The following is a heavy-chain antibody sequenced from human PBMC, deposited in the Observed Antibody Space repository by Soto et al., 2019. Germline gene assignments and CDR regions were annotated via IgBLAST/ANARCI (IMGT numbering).Heavy chain of an antibody. Sequence: QVQLVESGGGVVQPGRSLRLSCAASGFTFSSYAMHWVRQAPGKWLEWVAVISYDGSNKYYADSVKGRFTISRDNSKNTLYLQMNSLRAEDTAVYYCARLVAGRNDYWGQGTLVTVSS. J-gene: IGHJ4*02. CDR3: ARLVAGRNDY. V-gene: IGHV3-30-3*01. CDR1: GFTFSSYA. CDR2: ISYDGSNK. D-gene: IGHD6-19*01.